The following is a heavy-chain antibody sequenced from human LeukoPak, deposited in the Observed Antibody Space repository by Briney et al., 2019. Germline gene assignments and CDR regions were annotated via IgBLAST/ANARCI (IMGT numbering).Heavy chain of an antibody. CDR1: TDSTNTYY. CDR2: IYHSGST. J-gene: IGHJ4*02. D-gene: IGHD2-15*01. Sequence: SETLSLTCSVSTDSTNTYYCSWIRQSPGNGLEWIGHIYHSGSTDYNPPFKSRVTISLDMSKKELSLKLTSVTVADTAMYYCVRLRWELLAPYFDHWGQGAFVIVSS. V-gene: IGHV4-59*01. CDR3: VRLRWELLAPYFDH.